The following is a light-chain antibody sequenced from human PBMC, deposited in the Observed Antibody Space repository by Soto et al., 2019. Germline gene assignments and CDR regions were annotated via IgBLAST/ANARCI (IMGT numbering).Light chain of an antibody. CDR1: RSISRY. J-gene: IGKJ1*01. CDR3: KQSYSSQWT. CDR2: AAS. Sequence: DIQMTQSPSSLSASVGDRVNMTCRASRSISRYLSWYQQKTGKAPNLLIYAASSLQSGVPSRFSGSGSGTEVTLTIGNLQPEELASYYCKQSYSSQWTFGQGTKVDI. V-gene: IGKV1-39*01.